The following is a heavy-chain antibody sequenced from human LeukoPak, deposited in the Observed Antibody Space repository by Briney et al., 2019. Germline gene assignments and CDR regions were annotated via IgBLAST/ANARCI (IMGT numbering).Heavy chain of an antibody. J-gene: IGHJ6*02. V-gene: IGHV3-53*01. D-gene: IGHD2-15*01. Sequence: GGSLRLSCAASGFTVSSNYMSWVRQAPGKGLEWVSVIYSGGSTYYADSVKGRFTISRDNSKNTLYLQMNSLRAEDTAVYYCARDWVAATTYGMDVWGQGTTVTVSS. CDR3: ARDWVAATTYGMDV. CDR1: GFTVSSNY. CDR2: IYSGGST.